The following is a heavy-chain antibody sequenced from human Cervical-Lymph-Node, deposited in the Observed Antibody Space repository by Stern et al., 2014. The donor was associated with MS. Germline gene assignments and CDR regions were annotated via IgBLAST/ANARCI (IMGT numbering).Heavy chain of an antibody. CDR2: IIPMIGLA. J-gene: IGHJ5*02. V-gene: IGHV1-69*04. D-gene: IGHD2-15*01. CDR1: GGTFSSSYA. CDR3: ARGIVTNRPAATLHNLFDP. Sequence: QVQLVQSGAEVKKPGSSVNVSCKASGGTFSSSYAVSWVRQAPGQGLEWMGRIIPMIGLANSAQKFQTRLTITADKSSSTVYMRLSSLTSEDTALYYCARGIVTNRPAATLHNLFDPWGQGTLVTVSS.